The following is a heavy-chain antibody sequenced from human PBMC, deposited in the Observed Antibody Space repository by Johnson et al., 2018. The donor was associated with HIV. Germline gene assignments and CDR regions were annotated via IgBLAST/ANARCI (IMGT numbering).Heavy chain of an antibody. V-gene: IGHV3-66*02. J-gene: IGHJ3*02. CDR1: GFTVSSNY. Sequence: EVQLVESGGGLVQPGGSLRLSCAASGFTVSSNYMSWVRQAQGKGLEWVSVIYSGGSTYYADSVKGRFTISRDNFKNRVYLQMDSLRAEDTAVYYCATELSLLRDAFDIWGQGTMVTVSS. D-gene: IGHD3-16*02. CDR3: ATELSLLRDAFDI. CDR2: IYSGGST.